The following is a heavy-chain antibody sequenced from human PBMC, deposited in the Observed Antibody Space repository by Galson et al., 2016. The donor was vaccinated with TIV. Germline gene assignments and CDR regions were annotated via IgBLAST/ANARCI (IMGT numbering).Heavy chain of an antibody. J-gene: IGHJ6*02. CDR1: GYTFTSFG. V-gene: IGHV1-18*01. Sequence: SVKVSCKATGYTFTSFGIAWVRQAPGQGLEWMGWIGGYNGKTYYAQKFQDRVTVTTDTSTNTAYMELRSLRSDDTAVYYCTRDRSIAAPRDMDVWGQGTAVTVSS. CDR3: TRDRSIAAPRDMDV. CDR2: IGGYNGKT. D-gene: IGHD6-6*01.